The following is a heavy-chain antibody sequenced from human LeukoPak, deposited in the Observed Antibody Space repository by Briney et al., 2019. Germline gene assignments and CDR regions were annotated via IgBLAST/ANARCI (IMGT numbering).Heavy chain of an antibody. CDR1: GYTFTSYG. CDR2: INPNSGGT. CDR3: ARGLRYCSGGSCNWFDP. D-gene: IGHD2-15*01. J-gene: IGHJ5*02. Sequence: EASVKVSCKASGYTFTSYGISWVRQAPGQGLEWMGWINPNSGGTNYAQKFQGRVTMTRDTSISTAYMELSRLRSDDTAVYYCARGLRYCSGGSCNWFDPWGQGTLVTVSS. V-gene: IGHV1-2*02.